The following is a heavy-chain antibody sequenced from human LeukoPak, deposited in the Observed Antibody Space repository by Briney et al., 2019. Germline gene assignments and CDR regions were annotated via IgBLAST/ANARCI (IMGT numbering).Heavy chain of an antibody. J-gene: IGHJ2*01. CDR2: INHSGST. CDR1: GGSFSGYY. V-gene: IGHV4-34*01. Sequence: PSETLSLTCAVYGGSFSGYYWSWIRQPPGKGLEWIGEINHSGSTNYNPSLKSRVTISVDTSKNQFSLKPSSVTAADTAVYYCARGGDYDFWSAYWSSSNWYFDLWGRGTLVTVSS. CDR3: ARGGDYDFWSAYWSSSNWYFDL. D-gene: IGHD3-3*01.